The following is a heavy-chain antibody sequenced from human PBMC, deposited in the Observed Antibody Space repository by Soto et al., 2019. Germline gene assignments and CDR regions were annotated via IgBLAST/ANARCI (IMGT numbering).Heavy chain of an antibody. CDR2: MNPNSGNT. Sequence: QVQLVQSGAEVKKPGASVKVSCKASGYTFTSYDINWVRQATGQGLEWMGWMNPNSGNTGYAQKFQGRVTMTRNTSMSTGYMELSSLRSEDTAVYYCAITPLRFGEHHYWGQGTLVTVSS. J-gene: IGHJ4*02. V-gene: IGHV1-8*01. CDR3: AITPLRFGEHHY. CDR1: GYTFTSYD. D-gene: IGHD3-10*01.